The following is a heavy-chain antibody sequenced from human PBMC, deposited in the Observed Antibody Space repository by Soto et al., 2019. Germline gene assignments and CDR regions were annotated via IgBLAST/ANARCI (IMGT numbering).Heavy chain of an antibody. D-gene: IGHD3-22*01. Sequence: PGGSLRLSCAASGFTFSSYGMHWVRQAPGKGLEWVAVISYDGSNKYYADSVKGRFTISRDNSKNTLYLQMNSLRAEDTAVYYCATRGIDYYDSSGSRLYWGQGTLVTVS. CDR1: GFTFSSYG. CDR2: ISYDGSNK. V-gene: IGHV3-30*03. CDR3: ATRGIDYYDSSGSRLY. J-gene: IGHJ4*02.